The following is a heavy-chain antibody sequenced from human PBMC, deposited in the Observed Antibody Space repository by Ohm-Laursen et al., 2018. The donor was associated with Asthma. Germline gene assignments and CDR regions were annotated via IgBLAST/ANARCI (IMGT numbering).Heavy chain of an antibody. V-gene: IGHV4-31*03. CDR2: IYYSGST. Sequence: PSDTLSLTCTVSGGSISSGSYYWSWIRQHPGKGLEWIGYIYYSGSTNYNPSLKSRVTISVDTSKNQFSLNLTSVTAADTAVYYCARGAFYYESTGYYFFDHWGQGALVTVSS. CDR1: GGSISSGSYY. D-gene: IGHD3-22*01. CDR3: ARGAFYYESTGYYFFDH. J-gene: IGHJ4*02.